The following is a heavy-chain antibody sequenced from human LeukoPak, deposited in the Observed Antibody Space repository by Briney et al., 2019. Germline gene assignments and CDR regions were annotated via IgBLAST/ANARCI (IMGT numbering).Heavy chain of an antibody. Sequence: GGSLRLSCTASGFTFSNYAMSWVRQAPGKGLEWVSRMNTDGSSTSYADSVKGRFTISRDNAKNTLYLQMNSLRAEDTAVYYCARGGRKGTAMGYWGQGTLVTVSS. CDR3: ARGGRKGTAMGY. D-gene: IGHD2-2*01. J-gene: IGHJ4*02. CDR2: MNTDGSST. CDR1: GFTFSNYA. V-gene: IGHV3-74*01.